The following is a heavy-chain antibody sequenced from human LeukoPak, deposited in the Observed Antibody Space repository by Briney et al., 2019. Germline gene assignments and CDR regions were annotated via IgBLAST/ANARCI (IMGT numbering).Heavy chain of an antibody. CDR2: IIPIFGTA. CDR1: GGTFSSYA. CDR3: AREKSVVVVAATRRETGIFDY. D-gene: IGHD2-15*01. J-gene: IGHJ4*02. Sequence: SVKVSCKASGGTFSSYAISWVRQAPGQGLEWMGGIIPIFGTANYAQKFQGRVTITADESTSTAYMELSSPRSEDTAVYYCAREKSVVVVAATRRETGIFDYWGQGTLVTVSS. V-gene: IGHV1-69*13.